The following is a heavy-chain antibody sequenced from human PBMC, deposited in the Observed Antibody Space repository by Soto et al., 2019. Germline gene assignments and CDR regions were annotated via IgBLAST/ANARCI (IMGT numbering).Heavy chain of an antibody. CDR1: GFTFRTYA. Sequence: EVQLLASGGGLAQPGGSLRLSCAASGFTFRTYAMNWVRQAPGKGLAWVSVMVGDGSSWDYADSVRGRFTISRDKSKNTLYLQMNSLRAEDTAVYYCAKDLRPDGRYDLDYWGQGTLVTVSS. V-gene: IGHV3-23*01. J-gene: IGHJ4*02. CDR3: AKDLRPDGRYDLDY. CDR2: MVGDGSSW. D-gene: IGHD1-26*01.